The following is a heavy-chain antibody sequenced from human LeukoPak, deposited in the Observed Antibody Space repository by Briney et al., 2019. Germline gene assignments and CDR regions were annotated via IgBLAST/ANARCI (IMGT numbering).Heavy chain of an antibody. V-gene: IGHV1-18*01. CDR2: ISAYNGNT. CDR3: ARSGYDILTGFDAFDI. Sequence: GASVKVSCKASGYTFTSYGISWVRQAPGQGLEWMGWISAYNGNTNYVQKLQGRVTMTTDTSTSTAYMELRSLRSDDTAVYYCARSGYDILTGFDAFDIWGQGTMVTVSS. J-gene: IGHJ3*02. D-gene: IGHD3-9*01. CDR1: GYTFTSYG.